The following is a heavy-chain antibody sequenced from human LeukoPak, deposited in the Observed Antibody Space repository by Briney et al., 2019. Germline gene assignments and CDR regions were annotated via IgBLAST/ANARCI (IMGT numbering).Heavy chain of an antibody. D-gene: IGHD2-2*01. CDR1: GFTFSSYS. CDR3: ARDFCSSTSCFYDP. CDR2: IKQGGSEK. Sequence: PGGSLRLSCAASGFTFSSYSMSWVRQAPGKGLEWVANIKQGGSEKYYVDSVKGRFTISRDNAKNSLYLQMNSLRAEDTAVYYCARDFCSSTSCFYDPWGQGTLVTVSS. V-gene: IGHV3-7*01. J-gene: IGHJ5*02.